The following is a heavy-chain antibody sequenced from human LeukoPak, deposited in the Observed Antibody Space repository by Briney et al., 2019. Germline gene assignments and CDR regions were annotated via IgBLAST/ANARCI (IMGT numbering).Heavy chain of an antibody. Sequence: VASVKVSCKASGGTFSSYTISWVRQAPGQGLEWMGRIIPILGIANYAQKFQGRVTITADKSTSTAYMELSSLRSEDTAVYYCASASYYYDSSGYSYYWGQGTLVTVSS. CDR3: ASASYYYDSSGYSYY. V-gene: IGHV1-69*02. CDR2: IIPILGIA. D-gene: IGHD3-22*01. CDR1: GGTFSSYT. J-gene: IGHJ4*02.